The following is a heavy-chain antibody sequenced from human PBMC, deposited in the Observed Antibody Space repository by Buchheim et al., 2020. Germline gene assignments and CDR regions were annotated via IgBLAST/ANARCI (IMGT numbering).Heavy chain of an antibody. CDR2: IYTSGST. V-gene: IGHV4-61*02. D-gene: IGHD6-6*01. J-gene: IGHJ5*02. Sequence: QVQLQESGPGLVKPSQTLSLTCTVSGGSISSGSYYWSWIRQPAGKGLEWIGRIYTSGSTNYNPSLKSRVTISVDTSKNQFSLKLSSVTAADTAVYYCARADPVEYSSSSVLIAWGQGTL. CDR1: GGSISSGSYY. CDR3: ARADPVEYSSSSVLIA.